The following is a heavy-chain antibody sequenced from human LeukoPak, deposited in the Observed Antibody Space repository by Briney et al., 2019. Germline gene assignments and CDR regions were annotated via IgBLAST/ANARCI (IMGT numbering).Heavy chain of an antibody. D-gene: IGHD5-12*01. J-gene: IGHJ4*02. CDR3: ARNRGWLQFDY. V-gene: IGHV3-7*03. CDR1: GFSFSDHW. Sequence: GGSLRLSCAASGFSFSDHWLGWVRQAPGKGLEWVAHIKGDGSQKYYVDSVKGRFTISRDNAKTSLYLQMDSLRAEDTAVYYCARNRGWLQFDYWGQGTLVTVSS. CDR2: IKGDGSQK.